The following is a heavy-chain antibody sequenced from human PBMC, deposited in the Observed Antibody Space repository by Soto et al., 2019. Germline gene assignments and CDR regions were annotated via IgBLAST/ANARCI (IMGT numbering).Heavy chain of an antibody. CDR1: GGSINSYY. CDR2: IYTGGST. CDR3: AKGGAGCNSISCYTYGWLDP. D-gene: IGHD2-2*01. J-gene: IGHJ5*02. V-gene: IGHV4-4*07. Sequence: SETLSLTCTVSGGSINSYYWSWIRQPAGKGLEWIGHIYTGGSTNYNPSLKSRVTMLGDTSKNQVSLKLSAVTAADTAVYYCAKGGAGCNSISCYTYGWLDPWGQGTLVTVS.